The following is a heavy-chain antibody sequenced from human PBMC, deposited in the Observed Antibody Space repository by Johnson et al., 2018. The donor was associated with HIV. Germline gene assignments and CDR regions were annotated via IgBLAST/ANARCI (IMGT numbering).Heavy chain of an antibody. D-gene: IGHD6-19*01. CDR1: GFTFSSYA. J-gene: IGHJ3*01. CDR2: ISYDGSNK. V-gene: IGHV3-30-3*01. Sequence: QVQLVESGGGLVQPGGSLRLSCAASGFTFSSYAMHWVRQAPGKGLEWVAVISYDGSNKYYADSVKGRFPISRDTSKNTLYLQMNSLRVEDTALYYCAREGPGYSSGWYAFDLWGQGTMVTVSS. CDR3: AREGPGYSSGWYAFDL.